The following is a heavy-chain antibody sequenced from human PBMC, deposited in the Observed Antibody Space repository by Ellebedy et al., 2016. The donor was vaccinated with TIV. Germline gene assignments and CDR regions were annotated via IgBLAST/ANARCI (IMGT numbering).Heavy chain of an antibody. Sequence: ESLKISXVASGFTFSIAGMTWVRQAPGKRLEWVATIDFSGTGTYYADSVKGRFIISRDNTKNLVFLQMNSLGVEDTAVYYCARDGSEWSRDHWGQGTLVTVSS. J-gene: IGHJ4*02. CDR1: GFTFSIAG. CDR2: IDFSGTGT. CDR3: ARDGSEWSRDH. V-gene: IGHV3-21*06. D-gene: IGHD3-3*01.